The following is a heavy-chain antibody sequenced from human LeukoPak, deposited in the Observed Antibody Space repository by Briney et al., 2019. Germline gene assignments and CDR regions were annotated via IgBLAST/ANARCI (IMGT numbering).Heavy chain of an antibody. V-gene: IGHV4-61*02. J-gene: IGHJ4*02. CDR1: GGSISSGSYY. D-gene: IGHD4-17*01. CDR3: ARSAFDYGDYAGLGEN. CDR2: IYTSGST. Sequence: SETLSLTCTVSGGSISSGSYYWSWVRQPAGKGLEWIGRIYTSGSTNYNPSLKSRVTISVDTSKNQFSLKLSSVTAADTAVYYCARSAFDYGDYAGLGENWGQGTLVTVSS.